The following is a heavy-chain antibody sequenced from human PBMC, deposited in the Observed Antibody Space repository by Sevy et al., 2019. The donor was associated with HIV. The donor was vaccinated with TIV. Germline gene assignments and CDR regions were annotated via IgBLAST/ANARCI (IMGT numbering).Heavy chain of an antibody. J-gene: IGHJ6*02. Sequence: GGSLRLSCAASGFTFDDYTMHWVRQAPGKGLEWISLISCDGGSTYYADSVKGRFTISRDNSKNTLYLHMNNLRPEDTAVYYCARDRYYDASGYYYYYYGMDVWGQGTTVTVSS. V-gene: IGHV3-43*01. CDR1: GFTFDDYT. D-gene: IGHD3-22*01. CDR3: ARDRYYDASGYYYYYYGMDV. CDR2: ISCDGGST.